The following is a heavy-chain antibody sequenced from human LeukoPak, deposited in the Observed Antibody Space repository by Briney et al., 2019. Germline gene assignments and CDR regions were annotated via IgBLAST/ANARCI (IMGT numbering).Heavy chain of an antibody. D-gene: IGHD2-15*01. V-gene: IGHV3-73*01. CDR1: GFTFSGSA. CDR3: TRQIYCSGGSCFEDY. J-gene: IGHJ4*02. CDR2: IRSKANSYAT. Sequence: GSQKLSCAASGFTFSGSAMHWVRPASGKGLEWVGRIRSKANSYATAYAASVKGRFTISRDDSKNTAYLQMNSLKTEDTAVYYCTRQIYCSGGSCFEDYWGQGTLVTVSS.